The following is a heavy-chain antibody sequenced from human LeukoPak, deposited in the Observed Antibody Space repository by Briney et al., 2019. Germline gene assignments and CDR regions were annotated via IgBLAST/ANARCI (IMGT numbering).Heavy chain of an antibody. CDR2: IYYSGNT. V-gene: IGHV4-59*11. CDR3: ARLLDNDSSGYPDTFDI. J-gene: IGHJ3*02. D-gene: IGHD3-22*01. CDR1: GGSISSHY. Sequence: SETLSLTCAVSGGSISSHYWSWIRQPPGKGLEWIGYIYYSGNTYYSPSLHSRVTISVDTSKNHFSLKLTSVTAADTAAYYCARLLDNDSSGYPDTFDIRGQGTMVTVSS.